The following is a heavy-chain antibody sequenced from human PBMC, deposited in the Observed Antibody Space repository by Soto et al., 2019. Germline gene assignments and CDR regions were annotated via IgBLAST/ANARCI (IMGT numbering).Heavy chain of an antibody. Sequence: TGGSLRLSCAASGFTFSSYAMHWVRQAPGKGLEWVAVISYDGSNKYYADSVKGRFTISRDNSKNTLYRQMNRLRAEDTAVYYCARVITMIVENGVPDAFDIWGQGTMVTVSS. CDR2: ISYDGSNK. V-gene: IGHV3-30-3*01. CDR1: GFTFSSYA. D-gene: IGHD3-22*01. J-gene: IGHJ3*02. CDR3: ARVITMIVENGVPDAFDI.